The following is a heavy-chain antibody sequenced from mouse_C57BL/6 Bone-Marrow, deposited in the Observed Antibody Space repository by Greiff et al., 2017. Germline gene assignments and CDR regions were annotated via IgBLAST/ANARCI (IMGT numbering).Heavy chain of an antibody. CDR2: INPSSGYT. V-gene: IGHV1-7*01. CDR3: ARNPSHYYGSSYRYYFGY. Sequence: VQLQESGAELAKPGASVKLSCKASGYTFTSYWMHWVKQRPGQGLEWIGYINPSSGYTKYNQKFKDKATLTADKSSSTAYMQLSSLTYEDSAVYYCARNPSHYYGSSYRYYFGYWGQGTTLTVSS. CDR1: GYTFTSYW. J-gene: IGHJ2*01. D-gene: IGHD1-1*01.